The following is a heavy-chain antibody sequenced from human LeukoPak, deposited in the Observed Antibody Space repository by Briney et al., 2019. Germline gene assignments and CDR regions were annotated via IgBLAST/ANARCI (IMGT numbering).Heavy chain of an antibody. J-gene: IGHJ3*02. V-gene: IGHV2-5*02. CDR2: IYWDDDK. CDR1: GFSLSTSGVG. D-gene: IGHD3-10*01. Sequence: SGPTLVNPTQTLTLTCTFSGFSLSTSGVGVGWIRQPPGKALEWLALIYWDDDKRYSPSLKSRLTITKDTSKNQAVLTMTNMDPVDTATYYCAHRLSAVRGARAAFDIWGQGTMVTVSS. CDR3: AHRLSAVRGARAAFDI.